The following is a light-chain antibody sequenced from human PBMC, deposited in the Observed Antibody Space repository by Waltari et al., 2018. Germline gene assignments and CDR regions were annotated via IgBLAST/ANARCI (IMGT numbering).Light chain of an antibody. V-gene: IGKV4-1*01. J-gene: IGKJ2*01. Sequence: DIVMTQSPDSLAVSLGERATVNCKSSQSVLYSSNNKNYLPWYHQKAGQPPKLLIAWASTREAGVPDRFSGSGSGTNFTLTISSLQAEDVAVYYCQQYYNTPYTFGQGTKLEIK. CDR1: QSVLYSSNNKNY. CDR3: QQYYNTPYT. CDR2: WAS.